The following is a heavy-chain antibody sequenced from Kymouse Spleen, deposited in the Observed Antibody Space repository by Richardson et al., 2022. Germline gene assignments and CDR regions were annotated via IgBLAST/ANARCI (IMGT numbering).Heavy chain of an antibody. CDR2: IYYSGST. J-gene: IGHJ6*02. V-gene: IGHV4-39*01. Sequence: QLQLQESGPGLVKPSETLSLTCTVSGGSISSSSYYWGWIRQPPGKGLEWIGSIYYSGSTYYNPSLKSRVTISVDTSKNQFSLKLSSVTAADTAVYYCARQGVPGTGYYGMDVWGQGTTVTVSS. CDR3: ARQGVPGTGYYGMDV. D-gene: IGHD1-1*01,IGHD1-20*01,IGHD1-7*01. CDR1: GGSISSSSYY.